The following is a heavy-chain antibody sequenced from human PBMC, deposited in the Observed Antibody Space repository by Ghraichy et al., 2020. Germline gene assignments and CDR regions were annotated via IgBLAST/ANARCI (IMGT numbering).Heavy chain of an antibody. V-gene: IGHV3-15*01. CDR2: IKSKTDGGTT. CDR3: TTDRTTISWDDI. CDR1: GFTFSNAW. D-gene: IGHD3-3*01. Sequence: GGSLRLSCAASGFTFSNAWMSWVRQAPGKGLEWIGRIKSKTDGGTTDYAAPVKGRFTISRDDSKDTLYLQMTSLKTEDTAVYYCTTDRTTISWDDIWGQGTMVTVSS. J-gene: IGHJ3*02.